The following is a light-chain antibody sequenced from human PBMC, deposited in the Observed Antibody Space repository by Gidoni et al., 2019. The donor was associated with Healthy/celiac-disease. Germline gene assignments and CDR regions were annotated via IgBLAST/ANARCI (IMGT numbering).Light chain of an antibody. J-gene: IGKJ3*01. CDR1: LSVSSSY. CDR2: GAS. V-gene: IGKV3-20*01. Sequence: EIVLSHSPDTLSLSPEERATLSCRASLSVSSSYLPWYQQKPGQAPRLLIYGASSSATGIPHRCCGSGSGTDFTLTISRMEPEDVSAYYCQQYGSTRVTFGPGTKVDIK. CDR3: QQYGSTRVT.